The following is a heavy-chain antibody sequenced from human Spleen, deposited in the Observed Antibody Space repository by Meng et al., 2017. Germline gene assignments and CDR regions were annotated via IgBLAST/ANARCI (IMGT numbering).Heavy chain of an antibody. V-gene: IGHV5-51*01. CDR2: IYPGDSDT. D-gene: IGHD3-16*01. Sequence: GGSLRLSCKGSGYSFTSYWIGWVRQMPGKGLEWMGIIYPGDSDTRYSPSFQGQVTISADKSISTAYLQWSSLKASDTAMYYCAKARDRWGGPFDYWGQGTLVTVSS. CDR3: AKARDRWGGPFDY. J-gene: IGHJ4*02. CDR1: GYSFTSYW.